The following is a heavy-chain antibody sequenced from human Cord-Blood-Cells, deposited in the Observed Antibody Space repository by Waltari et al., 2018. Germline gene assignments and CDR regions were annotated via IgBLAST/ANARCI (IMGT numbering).Heavy chain of an antibody. CDR2: IYHSGST. CDR1: GYSISSGYY. J-gene: IGHJ3*02. CDR3: ARDWVVGATAFDI. V-gene: IGHV4-38-2*02. D-gene: IGHD1-26*01. Sequence: QVQLQESGPGLVKPSETLSLTCAVSGYSISSGYYWGWIRQPPGKGLEWIGSIYHSGSTYYNPSLKRRVTISVDTSKNQFSLKLSSVTAADTAVYYCARDWVVGATAFDIWGQGTMVTVSS.